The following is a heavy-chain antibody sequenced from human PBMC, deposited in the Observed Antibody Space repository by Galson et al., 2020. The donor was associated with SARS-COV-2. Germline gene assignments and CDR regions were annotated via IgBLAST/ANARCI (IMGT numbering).Heavy chain of an antibody. CDR1: GDSISTGEYFYY. D-gene: IGHD3-10*01. CDR2: IYYSGSI. V-gene: IGHV4-30-4*01. J-gene: IGHJ6*02. CDR3: ARDKLWFGELTYYYGMDV. Sequence: TLSLTCTVSGDSISTGEYFYYWTWIRQPPGKGLEWIGSIYYSGSIDYNPSLKSRATISVDTSKNQFSLRLSSVTAADTAVYYCARDKLWFGELTYYYGMDVWGQGTTVTVSS.